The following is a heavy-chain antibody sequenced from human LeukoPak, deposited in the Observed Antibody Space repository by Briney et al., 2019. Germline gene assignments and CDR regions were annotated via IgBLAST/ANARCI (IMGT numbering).Heavy chain of an antibody. CDR3: AAGGDSSGLDY. D-gene: IGHD3-22*01. CDR2: IIPIFGIA. J-gene: IGHJ4*02. Sequence: SVKVSCKASGGTFSSYAISWVRQAPGQGLEWMGKIIPIFGIANYAQKFQGRVTITADKSTSTAYMELSSLRSEDTAVYYCAAGGDSSGLDYWGQGTLVTVSS. V-gene: IGHV1-69*04. CDR1: GGTFSSYA.